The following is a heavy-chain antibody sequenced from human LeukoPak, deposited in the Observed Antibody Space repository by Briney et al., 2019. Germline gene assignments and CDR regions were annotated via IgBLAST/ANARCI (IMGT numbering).Heavy chain of an antibody. CDR2: IIPIFGTA. CDR1: GGTFSSYA. V-gene: IGHV1-69*05. Sequence: GASVKVSCKASGGTFSSYAISWVRQAPGQGLEWMGRIIPIFGTANYAQKFQGRVTITTDESTSTAYMELSSLRSEDTAVCYCASAYYYDSSGYYEEGFVDYWGQGTLVTVSS. D-gene: IGHD3-22*01. J-gene: IGHJ4*02. CDR3: ASAYYYDSSGYYEEGFVDY.